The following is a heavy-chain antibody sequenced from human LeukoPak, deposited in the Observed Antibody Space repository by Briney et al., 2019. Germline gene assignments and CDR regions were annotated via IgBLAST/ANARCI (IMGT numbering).Heavy chain of an antibody. CDR2: IIPIFGTA. CDR3: ARDKGGYSGYVSFDY. J-gene: IGHJ4*02. CDR1: GGTFSSYA. Sequence: GSSVKVSCKASGGTFSSYAISWVRQAPGQGLEWMGGIIPIFGTANYAQKFQGSVTITADKSTSTAYMELSSLRSEDTAVYYCARDKGGYSGYVSFDYWGQGTLVTVSS. V-gene: IGHV1-69*06. D-gene: IGHD5-12*01.